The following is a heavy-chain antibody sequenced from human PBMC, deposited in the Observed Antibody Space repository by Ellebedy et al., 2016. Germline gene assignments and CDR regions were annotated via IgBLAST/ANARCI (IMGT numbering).Heavy chain of an antibody. J-gene: IGHJ3*02. CDR1: GGSFSGYY. CDR3: ARVDCSSTSCSDAFDI. CDR2: INHSGST. D-gene: IGHD2-2*01. Sequence: SETLSLXCAVYGGSFSGYYWSWIRQPPGKGLEWIGEINHSGSTNYNPSLKSRVTISVDTSKNQFSLKLSSVTAADTAVYYCARVDCSSTSCSDAFDIWGQGTMVTVSS. V-gene: IGHV4-34*01.